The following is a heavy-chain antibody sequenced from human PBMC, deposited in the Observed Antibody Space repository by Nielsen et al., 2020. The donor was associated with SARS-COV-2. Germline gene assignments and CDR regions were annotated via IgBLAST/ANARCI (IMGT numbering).Heavy chain of an antibody. V-gene: IGHV3-23*01. CDR2: ITYVGRT. J-gene: IGHJ4*02. Sequence: GESLKISCAASGFDFSNFDMSWVRQAPGKGLEWVSGITYVGRTYVADSVRGRFTISRDNSKNTLDLQMNSLRADDTAVYYCAVDSSGWYGDYWGQGTLVTVSS. CDR3: AVDSSGWYGDY. CDR1: GFDFSNFD. D-gene: IGHD6-19*01.